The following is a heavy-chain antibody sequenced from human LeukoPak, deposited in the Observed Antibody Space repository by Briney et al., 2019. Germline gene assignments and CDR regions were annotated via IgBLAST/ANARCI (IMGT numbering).Heavy chain of an antibody. CDR1: GFTFSSYG. D-gene: IGHD3-10*01. CDR3: ARGVFHGSGSYIDYYGMDV. Sequence: GRSLRLSCAASGFTFSSYGMHWVRQAPGKGLEWVAVIWYDGSNKYYADSVKGRFTISRDNAKNTLYLQMNSLRAEDTAVYYCARGVFHGSGSYIDYYGMDVWGQGTTVTVSS. CDR2: IWYDGSNK. V-gene: IGHV3-33*01. J-gene: IGHJ6*02.